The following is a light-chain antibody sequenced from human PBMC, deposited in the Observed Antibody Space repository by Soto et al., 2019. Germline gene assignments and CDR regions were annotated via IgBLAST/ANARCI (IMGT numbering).Light chain of an antibody. Sequence: DIQMTQSPSTLSGSVGDRVTITCRASQTISSWLAWYQQKPGKAPKLLIYKGSTLKSGVPSRFSGSGSGTEFTLTISSLQPDDFATYYCQHYNSYSEAFGQATKVELK. V-gene: IGKV1-5*03. CDR3: QHYNSYSEA. CDR2: KGS. CDR1: QTISSW. J-gene: IGKJ1*01.